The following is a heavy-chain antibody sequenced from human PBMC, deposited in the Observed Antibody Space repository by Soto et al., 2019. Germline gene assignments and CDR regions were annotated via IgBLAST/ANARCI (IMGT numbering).Heavy chain of an antibody. CDR3: ARALPVATVPFDY. Sequence: GGSLRLSCAASGFTFSDYYMSWIRQAPGKGLEWVSYISSSGSTIYYADSVKGRFTISRDNAKNSLYLQMNSLRAEDTAVYYCARALPVATVPFDYWGQGTLVTVSS. J-gene: IGHJ4*02. CDR1: GFTFSDYY. CDR2: ISSSGSTI. D-gene: IGHD5-12*01. V-gene: IGHV3-11*01.